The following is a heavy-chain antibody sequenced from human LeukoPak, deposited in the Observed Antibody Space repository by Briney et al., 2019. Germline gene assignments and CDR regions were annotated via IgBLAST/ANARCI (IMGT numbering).Heavy chain of an antibody. CDR1: GFTFSNHG. J-gene: IGHJ4*02. CDR2: ISPRGGGT. Sequence: PGGTLRLSCAASGFTFSNHGMNWVRQAPGKGLEWLSGISPRGGGTYYADSVKGRFTISRDDSKNTLSLQMNSLRVEDTAVYYCARDLAWGAFDCWGQGTLVTVSS. CDR3: ARDLAWGAFDC. V-gene: IGHV3-23*01. D-gene: IGHD7-27*01.